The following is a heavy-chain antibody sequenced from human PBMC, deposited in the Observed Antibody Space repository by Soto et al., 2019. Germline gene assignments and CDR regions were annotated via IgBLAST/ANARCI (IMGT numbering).Heavy chain of an antibody. D-gene: IGHD3-22*01. J-gene: IGHJ4*02. V-gene: IGHV1-24*01. Sequence: ASVKVSCKVSGYTLTELSMHWVRQAPGKGLEWMGGFDPEDGETVYAQKFQGRVTMTEDTSTDTAYMELSSLRSEDTAVYYCATDLARDSSGYYYDYWGQGTLVTVSS. CDR3: ATDLARDSSGYYYDY. CDR1: GYTLTELS. CDR2: FDPEDGET.